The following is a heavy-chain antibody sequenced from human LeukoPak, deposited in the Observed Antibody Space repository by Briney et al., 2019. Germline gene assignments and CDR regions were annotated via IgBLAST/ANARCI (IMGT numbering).Heavy chain of an antibody. V-gene: IGHV4-39*01. CDR3: ARTVMYYYDSSAGNWFDP. Sequence: SETLSLTCAVSGGSISSRSYYWGWIRQPPGKGLEWIWCIYYSGSTYYNPSLKSRVTISVDTSKNQFSLKLSSVTAADTAVYYCARTVMYYYDSSAGNWFDPWGQGTLVTVSS. CDR1: GGSISSRSYY. CDR2: IYYSGST. J-gene: IGHJ5*02. D-gene: IGHD3-22*01.